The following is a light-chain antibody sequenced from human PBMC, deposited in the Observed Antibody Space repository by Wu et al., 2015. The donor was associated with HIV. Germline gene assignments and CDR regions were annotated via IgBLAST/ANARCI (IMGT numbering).Light chain of an antibody. CDR2: GAS. J-gene: IGKJ5*01. V-gene: IGKV3-20*01. CDR1: QSVASSS. CDR3: QQYGSSIT. Sequence: EIVLTQSPGTLSLSPGERATLSCRASQSVASSSLAWYQHKPGQAPRLLISGASSRATGIPDRFSGSGSGTDFTLTISRLEPEDFAVYYCQQYGSSITFGQGTRLEIK.